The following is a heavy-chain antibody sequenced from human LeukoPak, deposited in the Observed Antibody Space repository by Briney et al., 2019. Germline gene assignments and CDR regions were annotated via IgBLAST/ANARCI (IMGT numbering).Heavy chain of an antibody. V-gene: IGHV4-39*07. CDR3: ARDWDIYDYVWGSYRPSQVLNYYYMDV. CDR2: IYYSGST. D-gene: IGHD3-16*02. CDR1: GGSISSSSYY. Sequence: SETLSLTCTVSGGSISSSSYYWGWIRQPPGKGLEWIGSIYYSGSTYYNPSLKSRVTMSVDTSKNQFSLKMTSVTAADTAVYYCARDWDIYDYVWGSYRPSQVLNYYYMDVWGKGTTVTVSS. J-gene: IGHJ6*03.